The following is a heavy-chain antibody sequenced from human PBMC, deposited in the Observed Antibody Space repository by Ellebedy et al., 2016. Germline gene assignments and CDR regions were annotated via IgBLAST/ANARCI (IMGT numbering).Heavy chain of an antibody. CDR2: ISGDGGKT. Sequence: GGSLRLSXATSGFTFSNYFMSWVRQAPGKGLEWVSTISGDGGKTYVADSVKGRFTISRDNSRNTVYLQMNSLGVDDTGVYYCRQGHYADYWGQGTLVTVSS. D-gene: IGHD3-16*01. V-gene: IGHV3-23*01. J-gene: IGHJ4*02. CDR3: RQGHYADY. CDR1: GFTFSNYF.